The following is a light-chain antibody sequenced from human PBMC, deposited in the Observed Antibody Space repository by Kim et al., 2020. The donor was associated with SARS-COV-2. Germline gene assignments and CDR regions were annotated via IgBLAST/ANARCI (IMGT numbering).Light chain of an antibody. J-gene: IGKJ3*01. CDR2: GTS. CDR3: HHYGSSPFT. Sequence: SAEERATLTCRASQSVRSSYLAWYQRKPGQAPKILIYGTSSRATGIPDRFSGSGSGTDFTLTISRLEPEDFAIYYCHHYGSSPFTFGPGTKVDIK. V-gene: IGKV3-20*01. CDR1: QSVRSSY.